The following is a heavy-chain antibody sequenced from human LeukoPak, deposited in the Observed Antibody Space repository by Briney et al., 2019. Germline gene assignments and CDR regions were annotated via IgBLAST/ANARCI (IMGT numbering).Heavy chain of an antibody. CDR1: GFTFSNAW. CDR3: TTDRIDGYGY. D-gene: IGHD5-24*01. J-gene: IGHJ4*02. V-gene: IGHV3-15*01. Sequence: GGSLRLSCAASGFTFSNAWMSWVRQAPGKGLEWVGRIKSKTDGGITDYAAPVKGRFTISRDDSKNTLYLQMNSLKTEDTAVYYCTTDRIDGYGYWGQGTLVTVSS. CDR2: IKSKTDGGIT.